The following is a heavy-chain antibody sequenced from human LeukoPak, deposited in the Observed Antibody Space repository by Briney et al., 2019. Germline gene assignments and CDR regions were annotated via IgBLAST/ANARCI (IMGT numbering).Heavy chain of an antibody. CDR1: GYTFTSYY. CDR2: INPSGGST. Sequence: ASVKVSCKASGYTFTSYYMHWVRQAPGQGLEWMGIINPSGGSTSYAQKFQGRVTMTRDMSTSTVCMELSSLRSEDTAVYYCARARSGRWFGEKPFDYWGQGTLVTVSS. D-gene: IGHD3-10*01. CDR3: ARARSGRWFGEKPFDY. V-gene: IGHV1-46*01. J-gene: IGHJ4*02.